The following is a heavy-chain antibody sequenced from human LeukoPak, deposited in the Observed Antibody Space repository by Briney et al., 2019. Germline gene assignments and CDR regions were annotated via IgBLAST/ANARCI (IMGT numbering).Heavy chain of an antibody. V-gene: IGHV4-39*07. J-gene: IGHJ3*02. CDR1: GGSISSSSYY. Sequence: SETLSLTCTVSGGSISSSSYYWSWIRQPPGKGLEWIGEINHSGSTNYNPSLKSRVTISVDTSKNQFSLKLSSVTAADTAVYYCARVSSRYGSGRAPLFRAFDIWGQGTMVTVSS. CDR3: ARVSSRYGSGRAPLFRAFDI. CDR2: INHSGST. D-gene: IGHD3-10*01.